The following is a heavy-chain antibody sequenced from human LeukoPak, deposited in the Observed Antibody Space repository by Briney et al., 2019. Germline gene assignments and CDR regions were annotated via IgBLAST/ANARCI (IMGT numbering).Heavy chain of an antibody. J-gene: IGHJ5*02. D-gene: IGHD6-13*01. CDR2: IYYSGGT. V-gene: IGHV4-31*03. CDR1: GGSISSGGYY. CDR3: VRVAYSSSWYWFDP. Sequence: PSETLSLTCTVSGGSISSGGYYWSWIRQHPGKGLEWIGYIYYSGGTYYNPSLKSRVTISVDTSKNQFSLKLSSVTAADTAVYYCVRVAYSSSWYWFDPWGQGTLVTVSS.